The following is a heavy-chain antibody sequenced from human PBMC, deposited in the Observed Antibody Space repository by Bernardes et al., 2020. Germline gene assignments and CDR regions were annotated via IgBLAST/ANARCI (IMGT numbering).Heavy chain of an antibody. CDR3: ARATYYDFWSSYSVDYYYYMDD. D-gene: IGHD3-3*01. J-gene: IGHJ6*03. CDR2: INGYNCNT. Sequence: ASVKVSCKASGYTFTHYGVNWVRQAPGQGLEWMGWINGYNCNTNYAQKLQGRVTMTTDTSTSTAYMEVRSLRSDDTAVYYCARATYYDFWSSYSVDYYYYMDDWGKGTTVTVSS. V-gene: IGHV1-18*01. CDR1: GYTFTHYG.